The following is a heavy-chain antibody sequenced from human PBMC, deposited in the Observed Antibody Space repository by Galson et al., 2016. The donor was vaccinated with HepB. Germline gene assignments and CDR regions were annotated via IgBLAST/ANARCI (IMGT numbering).Heavy chain of an antibody. CDR3: ARGGTVSVGYFYYLDV. CDR1: GYTFTSYG. CDR2: INPYSDNT. Sequence: SVKVSCKASGYTFTSYGLSWVRQAPGQGLEWMGWINPYSDNTNYAQKFQGRVAMTTDPSTSTAYMELRSLRSDDTAVYYCARGGTVSVGYFYYLDVWGKGTTVTGSS. J-gene: IGHJ6*03. D-gene: IGHD1-7*01. V-gene: IGHV1-18*04.